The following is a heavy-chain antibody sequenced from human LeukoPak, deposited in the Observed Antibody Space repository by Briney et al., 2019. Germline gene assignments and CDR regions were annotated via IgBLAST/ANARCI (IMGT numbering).Heavy chain of an antibody. CDR3: ARLGPTLNYYDSSGYYDY. CDR2: IYYSGST. CDR1: GGSINSYY. V-gene: IGHV4-59*08. D-gene: IGHD3-22*01. J-gene: IGHJ4*02. Sequence: SETLSLTCTVSGGSINSYYWSWIRQPPGKGLEWIGYIYYSGSTYYNPSLKSRVTISVDTSKNQFSLKLSSVTAADTAVYYCARLGPTLNYYDSSGYYDYWGQGTLVTVSS.